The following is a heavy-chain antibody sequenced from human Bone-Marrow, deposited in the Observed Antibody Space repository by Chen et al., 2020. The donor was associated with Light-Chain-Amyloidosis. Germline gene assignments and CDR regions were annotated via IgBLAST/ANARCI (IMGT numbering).Heavy chain of an antibody. CDR3: ARDLTTVTV. V-gene: IGHV3-74*01. CDR2: ISGDGSSR. D-gene: IGHD4-17*01. J-gene: IGHJ6*02. Sequence: EVQLVESGGGLVQPGGSLRLSCAASGFSIDTYWLHWVRQAPGKGLGWVSRISGDGSSRSYADSVKGRFTISRDNVKNILYLEMNSLRVEDTATYYCARDLTTVTVWGQGTTVTVSS. CDR1: GFSIDTYW.